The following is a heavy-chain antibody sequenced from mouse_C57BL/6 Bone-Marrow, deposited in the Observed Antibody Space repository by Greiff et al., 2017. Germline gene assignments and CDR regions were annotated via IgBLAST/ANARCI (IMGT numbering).Heavy chain of an antibody. CDR3: ARAHYYGRGNECDFDD. Sequence: QVQLQQPGAELVKPGASVKLSCKASGYTFTGYWMHWVKQRPGQGLEWIGMIHPNSGSTNYNEKFKSKATLTVDKSSSTAYMQLSSLTSEDSAVYYCARAHYYGRGNECDFDDWGTGTTVTVSS. CDR1: GYTFTGYW. V-gene: IGHV1-64*01. J-gene: IGHJ1*03. D-gene: IGHD1-1*01. CDR2: IHPNSGST.